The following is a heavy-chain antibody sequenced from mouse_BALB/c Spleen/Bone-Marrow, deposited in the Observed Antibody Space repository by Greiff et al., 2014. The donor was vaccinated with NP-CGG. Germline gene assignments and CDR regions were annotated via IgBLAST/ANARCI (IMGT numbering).Heavy chain of an antibody. CDR3: VSELGGFAY. CDR2: IWAGGGT. V-gene: IGHV2-9*02. Sequence: VKLVESGPGLVAPSQSLSISCTVSGFSLNNYGVHWVRQPPGKGLEWLGVIWAGGGTNYNSTLISRLSVIKDNSKSQVFLKMNSLQTDDTAMYYCVSELGGFAYWGQGTLVTVSA. CDR1: GFSLNNYG. J-gene: IGHJ3*01.